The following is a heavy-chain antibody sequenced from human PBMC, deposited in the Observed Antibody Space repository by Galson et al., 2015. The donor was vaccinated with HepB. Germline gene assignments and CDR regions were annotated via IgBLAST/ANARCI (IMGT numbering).Heavy chain of an antibody. J-gene: IGHJ4*02. CDR3: ARLGDPTIFAVVPYFDY. CDR2: VYPGDSDT. V-gene: IGHV5-51*01. Sequence: QSGAEVKRPGESLRISCKGSEYKFTKYWIGWVRQMPGKGLEWMGAVYPGDSDTKYSPAFQGRVTISADKSVSTAYLQWRSLRASETATYYCARLGDPTIFAVVPYFDYWGQGTPVTVSS. D-gene: IGHD3-3*01. CDR1: EYKFTKYW.